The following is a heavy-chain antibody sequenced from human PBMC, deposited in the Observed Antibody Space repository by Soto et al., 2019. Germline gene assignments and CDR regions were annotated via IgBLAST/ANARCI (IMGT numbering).Heavy chain of an antibody. V-gene: IGHV3-73*01. Sequence: GGSLRLSCAASGFTFSGSAMHWVRQASGKGLECVGRIRSKANSYATAYAASVKGRFTISRDDSKNTAYLQMNSLKTEDTAVYYCTRLDGTGDLLDYWGQGTLVTVSS. CDR3: TRLDGTGDLLDY. CDR1: GFTFSGSA. CDR2: IRSKANSYAT. D-gene: IGHD7-27*01. J-gene: IGHJ4*02.